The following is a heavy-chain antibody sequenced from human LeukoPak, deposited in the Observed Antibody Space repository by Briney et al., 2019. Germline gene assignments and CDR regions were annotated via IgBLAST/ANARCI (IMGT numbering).Heavy chain of an antibody. CDR1: GFTFSSYW. D-gene: IGHD1-26*01. V-gene: IGHV3-7*01. CDR3: ARAAGPYSGSYAFLDY. CDR2: IKQDGSEK. Sequence: GSLRLSCAASGFTFSSYWMSWVRQAPGKGLEGWANIKQDGSEKNYVESVKGRCTISRDNSTNTLYLHMNSLRAEDTAVYYCARAAGPYSGSYAFLDYWGQGTLVTVSS. J-gene: IGHJ4*02.